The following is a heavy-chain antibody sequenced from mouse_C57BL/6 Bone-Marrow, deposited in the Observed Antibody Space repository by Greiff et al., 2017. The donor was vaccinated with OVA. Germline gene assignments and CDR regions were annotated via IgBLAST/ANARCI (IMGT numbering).Heavy chain of an antibody. CDR3: ALDDYDGYWYFDV. CDR1: GYTFTDYY. V-gene: IGHV1-76*01. Sequence: VQLQQSGAELVRPGASVKLSCKASGYTFTDYYINWVKQRPGQGLEWIATIYPGSGNTYYNEKFKGKATLTAEKSSSTAYMQLSSLTSEDSAVYFCALDDYDGYWYFDVWGTGTTVTVSS. J-gene: IGHJ1*03. CDR2: IYPGSGNT. D-gene: IGHD2-4*01.